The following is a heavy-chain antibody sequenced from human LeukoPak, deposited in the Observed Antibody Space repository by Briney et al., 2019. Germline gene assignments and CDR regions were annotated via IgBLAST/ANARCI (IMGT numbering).Heavy chain of an antibody. J-gene: IGHJ4*02. CDR2: INPNTGGT. CDR3: AREYGGNPGLFGY. V-gene: IGHV1-2*02. CDR1: GYTFTGFY. D-gene: IGHD4-23*01. Sequence: ASVKVSCKASGYTFTGFYMHWVRQAPGQGFEWMGWINPNTGGTDYAQKFQGRVTMTRDTSINTAYMELSGLTSDDTAVYYCAREYGGNPGLFGYWGQGTLVTVSS.